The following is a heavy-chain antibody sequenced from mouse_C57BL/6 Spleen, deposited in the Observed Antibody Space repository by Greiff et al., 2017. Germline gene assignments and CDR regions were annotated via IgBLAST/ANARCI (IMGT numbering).Heavy chain of an antibody. CDR1: GYTFTDYY. J-gene: IGHJ2*01. CDR2: INPNNGGT. CDR3: AGGPGFDY. Sequence: VQLQQSGPELVKPGASVKISCKASGYTFTDYYMNWVKQSHGKSLEWIGDINPNNGGTSYNQKFKGKATLTVDKSSSTAYMELRSLTSEDSAVYYCAGGPGFDYWGQGTTLTVSS. V-gene: IGHV1-26*01.